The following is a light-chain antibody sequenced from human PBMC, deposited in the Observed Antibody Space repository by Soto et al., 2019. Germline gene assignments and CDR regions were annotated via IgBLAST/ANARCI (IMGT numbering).Light chain of an antibody. CDR3: QDYGTCHPWT. CDR1: QNIRGNE. J-gene: IGKJ1*01. V-gene: IGKV3-20*01. Sequence: EVVLTQSPGALSLSPGEGVTLSCRASQNIRGNELAWYRQKRGQAPRLLMYGGSTRADGIPDRFSGRGTGTNFILTISRLEPQDYAVYYCQDYGTCHPWTFGQGTKLEIK. CDR2: GGS.